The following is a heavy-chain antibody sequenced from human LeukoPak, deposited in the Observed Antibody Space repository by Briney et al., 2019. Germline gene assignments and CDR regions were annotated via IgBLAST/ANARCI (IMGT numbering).Heavy chain of an antibody. Sequence: PGGSLRLSCAASGFTFSTYWMHWVRQAPGKGLVWVSRINSDGSSTTYADSVKGRFTISRDNAKNTLYLQMNSLRAEDTAVYYCAREESTMTGALDIWGQGTMVTVSS. CDR2: INSDGSST. V-gene: IGHV3-74*01. D-gene: IGHD3-3*01. CDR1: GFTFSTYW. CDR3: AREESTMTGALDI. J-gene: IGHJ3*02.